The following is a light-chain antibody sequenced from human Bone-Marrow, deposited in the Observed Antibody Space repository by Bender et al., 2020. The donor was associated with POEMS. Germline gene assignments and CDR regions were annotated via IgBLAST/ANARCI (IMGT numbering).Light chain of an antibody. J-gene: IGLJ2*01. CDR2: EVT. CDR3: TSYAGTRGVV. Sequence: QSALTQPPSASGSPGQSVTISCTGTSSDVGDYDYVSWYQQHPGRAPKLIIYEVTKRPSGVPHRFSASRSGNTASLTVSGLQTDDEAEYYCTSYAGTRGVVFGGGTKLTVL. CDR1: SSDVGDYDY. V-gene: IGLV2-8*01.